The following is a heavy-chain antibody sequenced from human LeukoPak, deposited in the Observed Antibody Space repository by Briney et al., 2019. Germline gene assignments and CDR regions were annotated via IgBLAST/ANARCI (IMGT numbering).Heavy chain of an antibody. CDR2: IYDSGTT. CDR1: GDSISGYY. V-gene: IGHV4-59*01. CDR3: ARGHDYYGSGRQSWFDP. Sequence: SQTLSLTCTVSGDSISGYYWTWIRQPPGKGLEWIGYIYDSGTTNYNPSLESRVTISVDTSKNQFSLKLGSVTAADTAVYYCARGHDYYGSGRQSWFDPWGQGTLVTVSS. D-gene: IGHD3-10*01. J-gene: IGHJ5*02.